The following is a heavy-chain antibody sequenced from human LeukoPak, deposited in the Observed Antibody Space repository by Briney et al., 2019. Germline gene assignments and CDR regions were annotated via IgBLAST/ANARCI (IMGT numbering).Heavy chain of an antibody. CDR2: ISDDSSNT. Sequence: GGSLRLSCVASGFTFSSYSMNWVRQAPGKGLDWVSSISDDSSNTYYADSVKGRFTISRDNSKNTVYLQMNSLRAEDTAVYYCATETDDYWGQGTLVTVSS. D-gene: IGHD2-21*02. V-gene: IGHV3-23*01. CDR3: ATETDDY. CDR1: GFTFSSYS. J-gene: IGHJ4*02.